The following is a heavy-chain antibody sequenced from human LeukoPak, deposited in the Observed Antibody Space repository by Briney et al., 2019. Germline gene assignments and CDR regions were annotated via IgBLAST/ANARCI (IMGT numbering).Heavy chain of an antibody. Sequence: ISAYNGNTNYAQKLQGRVTMTTDTSTSTAYMELRSLRSDDTAVYYCARDNYDILPGYYSDYWGQGTLVTVSS. J-gene: IGHJ4*02. CDR2: ISAYNGNT. V-gene: IGHV1-18*01. CDR3: ARDNYDILPGYYSDY. D-gene: IGHD3-9*01.